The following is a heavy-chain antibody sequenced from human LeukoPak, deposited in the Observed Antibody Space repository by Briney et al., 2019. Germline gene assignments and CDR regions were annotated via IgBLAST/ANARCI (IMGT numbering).Heavy chain of an antibody. J-gene: IGHJ5*02. CDR1: GYTFTSYG. CDR2: ISAYNGNT. Sequence: ASVKVSCKASGYTFTSYGISWVRQAPGQGLEWMGWISAYNGNTNYAQKLQGRVTMTTDTSTSTAYMELRSLRSDDTAVYYCARDRFYAVTVDWFDPWGQGTLVTVSS. V-gene: IGHV1-18*01. CDR3: ARDRFYAVTVDWFDP. D-gene: IGHD2/OR15-2a*01.